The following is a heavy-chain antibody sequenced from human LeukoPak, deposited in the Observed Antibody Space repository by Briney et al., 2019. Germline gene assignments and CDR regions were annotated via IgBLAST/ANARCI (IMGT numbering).Heavy chain of an antibody. CDR2: ISYDGSSK. CDR1: GFTFSSYA. Sequence: GGSLRLSCAASGFTFSSYAMHWVRQAPGKGLEWVAVISYDGSSKYYADSVKGRFTISRDNSKNTLYMQMNSLRADDTAVYYCAKVGRSGWYLDAFDIWGQGTMVTVSS. V-gene: IGHV3-30-3*01. J-gene: IGHJ3*02. CDR3: AKVGRSGWYLDAFDI. D-gene: IGHD6-19*01.